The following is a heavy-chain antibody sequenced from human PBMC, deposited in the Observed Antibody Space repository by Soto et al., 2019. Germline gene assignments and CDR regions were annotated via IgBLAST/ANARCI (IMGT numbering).Heavy chain of an antibody. CDR1: GGTFRSYT. V-gene: IGHV1-69*02. D-gene: IGHD3-10*01. J-gene: IGHJ3*02. Sequence: QVQLVQSGAEVKKPGSSVKVSCKASGGTFRSYTISWVRQAPGQGLEWMGRIIFILSIPSYAQKFQGRVTITADKSTSTAYMELSSLRSEDTAVYYCARGAGSSHDAYDIWGQGTMVTVSS. CDR2: IIFILSIP. CDR3: ARGAGSSHDAYDI.